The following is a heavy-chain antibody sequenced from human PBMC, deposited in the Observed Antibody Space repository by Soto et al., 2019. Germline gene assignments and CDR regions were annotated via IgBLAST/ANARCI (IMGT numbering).Heavy chain of an antibody. CDR2: ISYDGSNK. D-gene: IGHD3-10*01. J-gene: IGHJ3*02. V-gene: IGHV3-30-3*01. CDR3: ARDQGTYYYGSGSLGSAFDI. Sequence: AGGSLRLSCAASGFTFSSYAMHWVRQAPGKGLEWVAVISYDGSNKYYADSVKGRFTISRDNSKNTLYLQMNSLRAEDTAVYYCARDQGTYYYGSGSLGSAFDIWGQGTMVTVSS. CDR1: GFTFSSYA.